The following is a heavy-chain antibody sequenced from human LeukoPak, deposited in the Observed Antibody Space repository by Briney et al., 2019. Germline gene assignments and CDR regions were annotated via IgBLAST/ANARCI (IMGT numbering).Heavy chain of an antibody. CDR2: IHYSGST. D-gene: IGHD3-3*01. Sequence: SESLSLTCTVSGGSISSGGYYWSWIRQHPGKGLEWIGYIHYSGSTYYNPSLKSRVTISVDTSKNQFSLKLSSVTAADTAVYYCASGLGVAQAHRFDYWGQGTLVTVSS. J-gene: IGHJ4*02. V-gene: IGHV4-31*03. CDR3: ASGLGVAQAHRFDY. CDR1: GGSISSGGYY.